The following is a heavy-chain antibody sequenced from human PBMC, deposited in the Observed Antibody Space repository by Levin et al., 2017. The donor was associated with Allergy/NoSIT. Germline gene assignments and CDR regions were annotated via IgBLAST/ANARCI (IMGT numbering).Heavy chain of an antibody. D-gene: IGHD3-9*01. Sequence: ASVKVSCKASGYTFTGYYMHWVRQAPGQGLEWMGWINPNSGGTNYAQKFQGRVTMTRDTSISTAYMELSRLRSDDTAVYYCARAVLRYFDWLRTNNWFDPWGQGTLVTVSS. CDR3: ARAVLRYFDWLRTNNWFDP. V-gene: IGHV1-2*02. CDR2: INPNSGGT. CDR1: GYTFTGYY. J-gene: IGHJ5*02.